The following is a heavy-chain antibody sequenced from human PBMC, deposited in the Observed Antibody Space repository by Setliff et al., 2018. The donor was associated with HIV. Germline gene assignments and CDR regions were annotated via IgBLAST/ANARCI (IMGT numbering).Heavy chain of an antibody. CDR3: LRETGVNVADDGRGYHTFDF. D-gene: IGHD2-8*02. CDR1: GSSISDHYW. Sequence: PSETLSLTCSVSGSSISDHYWWAWVRQAPGKGLEYIGTIFHRGGTFNNPSPKSRVTMSVDTSKNQFSLKLTSVTAADTAIYYCLRETGVNVADDGRGYHTFDFWGRGTMVTVSS. CDR2: IFHRGGT. J-gene: IGHJ3*01. V-gene: IGHV4-38-2*02.